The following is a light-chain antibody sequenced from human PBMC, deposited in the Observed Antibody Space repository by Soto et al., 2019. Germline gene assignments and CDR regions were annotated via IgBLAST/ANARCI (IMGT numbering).Light chain of an antibody. CDR2: GAS. V-gene: IGKV3-20*01. CDR1: QSVSSTY. Sequence: VWTQSPGTLSLSPGERYTLSCLAIQSVSSTYLAWYQQKPGQAPRLLIYGASSRATCIPDRFSGSGSGTDFILTISRLEPGDFAVYYCQPYGSSPRTVGPGTRLEIK. J-gene: IGKJ5*01. CDR3: QPYGSSPRT.